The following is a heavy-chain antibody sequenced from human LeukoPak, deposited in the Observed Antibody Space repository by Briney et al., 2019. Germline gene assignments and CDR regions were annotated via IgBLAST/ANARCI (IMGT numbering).Heavy chain of an antibody. Sequence: ETLSLXCTVSGGSISGHYWGWIRQPPGKGLEWIGYIHYSGRTDYKPSLKSRLTLSVDTSRSRFSLKLRSVSAADTAVYYCVRENYFGKWGQGTLVTVSS. J-gene: IGHJ4*02. CDR1: GGSISGHY. CDR2: IHYSGRT. CDR3: VRENYFGK. V-gene: IGHV4-59*11.